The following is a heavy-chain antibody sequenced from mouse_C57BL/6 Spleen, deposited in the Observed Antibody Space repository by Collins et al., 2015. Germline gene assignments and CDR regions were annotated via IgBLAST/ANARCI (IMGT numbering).Heavy chain of an antibody. D-gene: IGHD2-2*01. CDR3: ARLPGYDAFDY. V-gene: IGHV1-69*01. CDR1: GYTFTSYW. Sequence: QVQLQQGAWAELVMPWASVKLSCKASGYTFTSYWMHWVKQRPGQGLEWIGEIDPSDSYTNYNQKFKGKSTLTVDKSSSTAYMQLSSLTSEDSAVYYCARLPGYDAFDYWGQGTTLTVSS. J-gene: IGHJ2*01. CDR2: IDPSDSYT.